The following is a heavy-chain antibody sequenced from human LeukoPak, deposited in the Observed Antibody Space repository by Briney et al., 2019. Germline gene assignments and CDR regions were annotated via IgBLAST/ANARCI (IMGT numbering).Heavy chain of an antibody. D-gene: IGHD2-2*01. CDR2: RENDASEK. CDR3: AKKGHCRSTTSFNPNAFYI. Sequence: PGGSLRLSCAASGFTLSIYGMHWVRQAPGKGLGWVAFRENDASEKKYVDSVKGRFTISRDNSKNTLYLQMNSLTAEDTAVYYCAKKGHCRSTTSFNPNAFYIWGQGTLVTVSS. J-gene: IGHJ3*02. CDR1: GFTLSIYG. V-gene: IGHV3-30*02.